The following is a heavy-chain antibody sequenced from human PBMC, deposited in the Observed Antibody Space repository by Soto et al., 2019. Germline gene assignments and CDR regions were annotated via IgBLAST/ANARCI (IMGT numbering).Heavy chain of an antibody. CDR1: GFTFTSSA. CDR2: IVVGSGNT. CDR3: AAVPSSSHYYYGMDV. D-gene: IGHD6-6*01. J-gene: IGHJ6*02. V-gene: IGHV1-58*01. Sequence: VKVSCKASGFTFTSSAVQWVRQARGQRLEWIGWIVVGSGNTNYAQKFQERVTITRDMSTSTAYMELSSLGSEDTAVYYCAAVPSSSHYYYGMDVWGHGTTVTVSS.